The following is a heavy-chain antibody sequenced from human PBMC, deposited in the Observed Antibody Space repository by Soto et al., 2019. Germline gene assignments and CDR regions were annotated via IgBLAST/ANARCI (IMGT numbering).Heavy chain of an antibody. CDR1: GFAFSRYW. CDR2: INSDGSTI. D-gene: IGHD3-22*01. J-gene: IGHJ4*02. CDR3: ARGKNYDTSGYFGS. V-gene: IGHV3-74*01. Sequence: LRVSCAASGFAFSRYWMHWVRQVPGKGLVWVSRINSDGSTITYADSVKGRFTISRDNARNTLYLQMNSLRGEDTALYFCARGKNYDTSGYFGSWGQGTLVTVSS.